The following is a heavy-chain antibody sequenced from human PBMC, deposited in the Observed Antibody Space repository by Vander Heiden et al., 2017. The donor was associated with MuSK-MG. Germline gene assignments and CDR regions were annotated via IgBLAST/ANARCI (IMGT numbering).Heavy chain of an antibody. D-gene: IGHD3-22*01. J-gene: IGHJ4*02. CDR2: INYSGST. CDR3: ATHYYDSSGYFVY. Sequence: QLQLQESGPGLVKPSETLSLTCTVPGGSISSSSYYWGWIRQPPGKGLGWIGSINYSGSTYYNPSLKSRVTISVDTSKNQFSLKLSSVTAADTAVYHCATHYYDSSGYFVYWGQGTLVTVSS. CDR1: GGSISSSSYY. V-gene: IGHV4-39*01.